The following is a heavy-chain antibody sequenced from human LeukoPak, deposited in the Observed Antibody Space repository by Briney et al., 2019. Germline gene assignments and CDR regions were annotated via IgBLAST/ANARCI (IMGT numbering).Heavy chain of an antibody. CDR1: GFSLSTSGVG. CDR3: AHAYVFGVVIIDWFDP. CDR2: IYWNDDK. D-gene: IGHD3-3*01. V-gene: IGHV2-5*01. J-gene: IGHJ5*02. Sequence: SGPTLVNPTQTLTLTCTFSGFSLSTSGVGVGWIRQPPGKALEWLALIYWNDDKRYSPSLKSRLTITKDTSKNQVVLTMTNMDPVDTATYYCAHAYVFGVVIIDWFDPWGQGTLVTVSS.